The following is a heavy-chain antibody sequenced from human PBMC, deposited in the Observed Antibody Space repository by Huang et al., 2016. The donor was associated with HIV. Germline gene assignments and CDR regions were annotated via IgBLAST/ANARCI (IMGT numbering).Heavy chain of an antibody. Sequence: QVQLVESGGGVVQPGGSLRLSCATSGFTFSSYGMHWVRQAAGLGLEWVAFIQYDGTKKYYADSVKGRFNISRDKSKNMLHLQMNNLRVEDTAAYFCAKVTLGFDYWGQGTWVTVSS. J-gene: IGHJ4*02. D-gene: IGHD2-15*01. CDR1: GFTFSSYG. V-gene: IGHV3-30*02. CDR3: AKVTLGFDY. CDR2: IQYDGTKK.